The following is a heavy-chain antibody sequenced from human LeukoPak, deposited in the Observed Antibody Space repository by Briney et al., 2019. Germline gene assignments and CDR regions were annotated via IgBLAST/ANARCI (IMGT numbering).Heavy chain of an antibody. V-gene: IGHV4-39*01. J-gene: IGHJ5*02. Sequence: SETLSLTCTASGGSISSSSYYWGWIRQPPGKGLEWIGSIYYSGSTYYNPSLKCRVTISVDTSKNQFSLKLSSVTAADAAVYCCARRVWWFDPWGPGTLVTVSS. D-gene: IGHD2-21*01. CDR2: IYYSGST. CDR1: GGSISSSSYY. CDR3: ARRVWWFDP.